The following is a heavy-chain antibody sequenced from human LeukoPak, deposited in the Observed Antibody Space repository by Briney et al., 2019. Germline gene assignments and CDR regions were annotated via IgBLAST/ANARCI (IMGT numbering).Heavy chain of an antibody. V-gene: IGHV4-59*08. CDR2: VSSDGTT. D-gene: IGHD3/OR15-3a*01. J-gene: IGHJ4*02. Sequence: SETLSLTCSVSGDSVTSCYWSWIRQPSGKGLEWIGYVSSDGTTNYTPSLRSRVIMSVDTAKNHISLNLTSLTAADTATYYCARLDCLGDGFYSHWGRGTLVTVSS. CDR1: GDSVTSCY. CDR3: ARLDCLGDGFYSH.